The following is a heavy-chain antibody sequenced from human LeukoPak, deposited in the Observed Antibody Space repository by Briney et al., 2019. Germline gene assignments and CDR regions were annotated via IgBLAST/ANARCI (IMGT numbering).Heavy chain of an antibody. CDR3: TTDPTLKYDNIGY. J-gene: IGHJ4*02. CDR2: IKQDGSEK. Sequence: GGSLRLSCAASGFTFSSYWMSWVRQAPGKGLEWVANIKQDGSEKYYVDSVKGRFTISRDNAKNSLYLQMNSLRTEDTAVYYCTTDPTLKYDNIGYWGQGTLVTVSS. CDR1: GFTFSSYW. D-gene: IGHD3-22*01. V-gene: IGHV3-7*05.